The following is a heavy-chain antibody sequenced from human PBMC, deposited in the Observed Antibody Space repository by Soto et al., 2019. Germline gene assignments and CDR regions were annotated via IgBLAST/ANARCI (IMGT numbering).Heavy chain of an antibody. D-gene: IGHD1-26*01. CDR3: ARSGSYSASFDI. Sequence: SETLSLTCTVSGGSISSYYWSWIRQPAGKGLEWIGRIYTSGSTNYNPSLKCRVTMSVDTSKNQFSLKLSSVTAADTAVYYCARSGSYSASFDIWGQGTMVTVSS. V-gene: IGHV4-4*07. CDR1: GGSISSYY. CDR2: IYTSGST. J-gene: IGHJ3*02.